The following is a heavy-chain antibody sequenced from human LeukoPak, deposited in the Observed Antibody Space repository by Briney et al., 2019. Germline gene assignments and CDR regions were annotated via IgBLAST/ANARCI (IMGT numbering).Heavy chain of an antibody. CDR2: ISYDGSNK. CDR1: GFTFHDYT. J-gene: IGHJ4*02. Sequence: GGSLRLSCAASGFTFHDYTMHWVRQAPGKGLEWVAVISYDGSNKYYADSVKGRFTISRDNSKNTLYLQMNSLRAEDTAVYYCAKVGNVDTAMAFDYWGQGTLVTVSS. CDR3: AKVGNVDTAMAFDY. V-gene: IGHV3-30*18. D-gene: IGHD5-18*01.